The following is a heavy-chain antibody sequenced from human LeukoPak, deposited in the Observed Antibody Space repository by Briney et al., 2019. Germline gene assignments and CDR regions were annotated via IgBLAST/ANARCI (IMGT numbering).Heavy chain of an antibody. J-gene: IGHJ4*02. V-gene: IGHV3-7*01. CDR2: IKEDGSDK. CDR1: GFTFSSYS. Sequence: PGGSLRLSCAASGFTFSSYSMNWVRQAPGKGLEWVANIKEDGSDKYYVDSVKGRFSISKDNAKNSLYLQMNRLRVEDTAVYYCVPLNWNPPGDFDRWGQGSLVTVSS. CDR3: VPLNWNPPGDFDR. D-gene: IGHD1-20*01.